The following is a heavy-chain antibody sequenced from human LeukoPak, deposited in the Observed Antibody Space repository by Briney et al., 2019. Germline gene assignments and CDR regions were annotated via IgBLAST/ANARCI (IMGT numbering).Heavy chain of an antibody. CDR3: ASPDYYGSGSYQFDP. J-gene: IGHJ5*02. D-gene: IGHD3-10*01. CDR2: INPNNGGT. V-gene: IGHV1-2*02. CDR1: GHTFTGYY. Sequence: ASVKVSCKASGHTFTGYYIHWVRQAPGQGLEWMGWINPNNGGTNYAQKFRGRVTMTTDTSISTAYMQLSSLISDDTAVYYCASPDYYGSGSYQFDPWGQGTLVIVSS.